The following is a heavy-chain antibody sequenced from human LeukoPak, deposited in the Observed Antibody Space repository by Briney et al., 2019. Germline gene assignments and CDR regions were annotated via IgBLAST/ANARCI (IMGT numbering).Heavy chain of an antibody. Sequence: PGGSLRLSCAASGFTFSSYSMNWVRQAPGKGLEWVSSISSSSSYIYYADSVKGRFTISRGNAKNSLYLQMNSLRAEDTAVYYCARDRTLKGYCSGGSCSYYYYYGMDVWGQGTRSPSP. CDR2: ISSSSSYI. V-gene: IGHV3-21*01. D-gene: IGHD2-15*01. J-gene: IGHJ6*02. CDR1: GFTFSSYS. CDR3: ARDRTLKGYCSGGSCSYYYYYGMDV.